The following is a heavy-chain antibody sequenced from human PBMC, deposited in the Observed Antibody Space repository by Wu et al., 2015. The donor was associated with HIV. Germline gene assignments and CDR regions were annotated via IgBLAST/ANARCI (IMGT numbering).Heavy chain of an antibody. CDR1: GGNDGGTFSSHP. Sequence: HVQPVQSGTEVKKPGSSVKVSCKIFGGNDGGTFSSHPISWVRQAPGRGLEWMGGIIPRLGTTNYAQIFQGRVSITADEFTTTAYMELSSLRSEDTAVYYCAREGTDYGYYFDYWGQGTLVTVSS. J-gene: IGHJ4*02. D-gene: IGHD4-17*01. CDR3: AREGTDYGYYFDY. V-gene: IGHV1-69*12. CDR2: IIPRLGTT.